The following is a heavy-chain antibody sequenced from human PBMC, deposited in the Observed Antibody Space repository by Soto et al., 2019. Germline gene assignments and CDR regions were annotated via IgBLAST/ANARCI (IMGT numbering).Heavy chain of an antibody. V-gene: IGHV4-30-4*01. CDR1: GGSISSGDDY. Sequence: SETLSLTCTVSGGSISSGDDYWSWIRQPPGKGLEWIGYIYYSGSTYYNPSLKSRVTISVDTSKNQFSLKLSSVTAADTAVYYCARVPHYYDSSGLDWGQGTMVTVSS. CDR3: ARVPHYYDSSGLD. J-gene: IGHJ3*01. CDR2: IYYSGST. D-gene: IGHD3-22*01.